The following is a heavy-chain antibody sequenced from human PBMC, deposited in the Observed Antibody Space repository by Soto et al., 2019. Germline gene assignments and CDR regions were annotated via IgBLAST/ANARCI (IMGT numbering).Heavy chain of an antibody. J-gene: IGHJ4*02. V-gene: IGHV3-48*03. CDR3: AKELTIFGIDY. CDR1: GFNFADYA. D-gene: IGHD3-3*01. CDR2: ISSSGSTK. Sequence: GGSLRLSCVASGFNFADYAMHWVRQAPGKGLEWVSYISSSGSTKDYADSVKGRFTISRDNAKNSLYLEMNSLRAEDTAVYYCAKELTIFGIDYWGQGTLVTVSS.